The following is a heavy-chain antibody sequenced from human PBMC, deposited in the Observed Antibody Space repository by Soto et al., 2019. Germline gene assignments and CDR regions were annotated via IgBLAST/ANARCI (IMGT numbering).Heavy chain of an antibody. D-gene: IGHD3-3*01. V-gene: IGHV3-7*02. CDR1: GFTFSSYW. CDR3: AKGRDFWSGYYYMDV. CDR2: IKQDGSEK. Sequence: PGGSLRLSCAASGFTFSSYWMSWVRQAPGKGLEWVANIKQDGSEKYYVDSVKGRFTISRDNAKNSLYLQMNSLIAEDTAVYYCAKGRDFWSGYYYMDVWGKGTTVTVSS. J-gene: IGHJ6*03.